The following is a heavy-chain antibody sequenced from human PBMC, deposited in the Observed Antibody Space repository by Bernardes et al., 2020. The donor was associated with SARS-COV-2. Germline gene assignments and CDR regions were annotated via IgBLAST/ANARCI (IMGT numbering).Heavy chain of an antibody. V-gene: IGHV3-7*04. CDR1: GFTFSSYW. CDR2: IKPDGTEK. CDR3: VRDKGYCSGGDCYALFHY. J-gene: IGHJ4*01. D-gene: IGHD2-15*01. Sequence: GGSLRLSCEVSGFTFSSYWMNWVRQAPGKGLEWVASIKPDGTEKYYGDSVKGRFAISRDNAKNSLYLQMDSLRAEDTSVYYCVRDKGYCSGGDCYALFHYCAHGTPVTVSS.